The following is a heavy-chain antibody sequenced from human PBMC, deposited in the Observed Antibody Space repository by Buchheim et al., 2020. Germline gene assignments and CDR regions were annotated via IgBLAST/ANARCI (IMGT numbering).Heavy chain of an antibody. V-gene: IGHV3-23*01. D-gene: IGHD2-2*02. Sequence: EVQLLESGGGLVQPGGSLRLSCAASGFTFSSYAMSWVRQAPGKGLEWVSAISGSGGSTYYADSVKGRFTISRDNSKNTLYLQMNSLRAEDTAVYYCAKWAQAGHCSSTSCYKGTYYYYYYGMDVWGQGTT. CDR2: ISGSGGST. CDR3: AKWAQAGHCSSTSCYKGTYYYYYYGMDV. J-gene: IGHJ6*02. CDR1: GFTFSSYA.